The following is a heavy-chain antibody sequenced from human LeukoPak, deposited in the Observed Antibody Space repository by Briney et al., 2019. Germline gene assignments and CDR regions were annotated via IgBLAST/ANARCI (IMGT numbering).Heavy chain of an antibody. Sequence: GGSLRLSCAASGFTFSSYWMHWVRQGPEKGLAWVARISTDGSFTSYADSVKGRFTISRDNAKNTLYLQMNSLRDEDTAVYYCARGYGTVWGQGTLVAVSS. CDR3: ARGYGTV. CDR2: ISTDGSFT. V-gene: IGHV3-74*01. CDR1: GFTFSSYW. D-gene: IGHD5-18*01. J-gene: IGHJ4*02.